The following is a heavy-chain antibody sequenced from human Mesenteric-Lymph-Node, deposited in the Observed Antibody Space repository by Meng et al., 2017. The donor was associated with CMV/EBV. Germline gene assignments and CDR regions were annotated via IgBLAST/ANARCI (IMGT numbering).Heavy chain of an antibody. D-gene: IGHD4-11*01. CDR2: IYYSGST. J-gene: IGHJ6*02. CDR1: SLRSSSYY. V-gene: IGHV4-39*01. Sequence: SLRSSSYYWGWIRQPPGKGLEWIGSIYYSGSTYYNPSLKSRVTISVDTSKNQFSLKLSSVTAADTAVYYCARHENDYSNSSYGMDVWGQGTTVTVSS. CDR3: ARHENDYSNSSYGMDV.